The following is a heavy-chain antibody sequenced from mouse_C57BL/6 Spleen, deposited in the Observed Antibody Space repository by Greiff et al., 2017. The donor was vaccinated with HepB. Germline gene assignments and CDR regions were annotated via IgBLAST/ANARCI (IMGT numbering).Heavy chain of an antibody. J-gene: IGHJ3*01. D-gene: IGHD1-1*01. CDR2: IRNKANGYTT. CDR1: GFTFTDYY. CDR3: ARSLYYGSSDIAY. Sequence: EVMLVESGGGLVQPGGSLSLSCAASGFTFTDYYMSWVRQPPGKALEWLGFIRNKANGYTTEYSASVKSRFTISRDNSQSILYLQMNALRAEDSATYYCARSLYYGSSDIAYWGQGTLVTVSA. V-gene: IGHV7-3*01.